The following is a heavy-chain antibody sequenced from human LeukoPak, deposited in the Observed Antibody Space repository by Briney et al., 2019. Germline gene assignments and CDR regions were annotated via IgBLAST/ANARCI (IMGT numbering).Heavy chain of an antibody. J-gene: IGHJ4*02. Sequence: PSETLSLTCAVSGYSISSGYYWGWIRQPPGKGLEWIGSIYHSGSTYYNPSLKSRFTISVDTSKNQFSLKLSSVTATDTAVYYCARDRASTRSGSYFDYWGQGTLVTVSS. D-gene: IGHD1-26*01. CDR3: ARDRASTRSGSYFDY. V-gene: IGHV4-38-2*02. CDR1: GYSISSGYY. CDR2: IYHSGST.